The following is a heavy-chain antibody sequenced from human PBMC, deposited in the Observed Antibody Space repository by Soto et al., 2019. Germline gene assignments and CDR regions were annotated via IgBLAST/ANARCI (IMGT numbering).Heavy chain of an antibody. CDR3: ARDYYDSSGPNYYYYGMDV. CDR2: IYTSGST. CDR1: GGSISSCY. V-gene: IGHV4-4*07. J-gene: IGHJ6*02. D-gene: IGHD3-22*01. Sequence: SETLSLTCTVSGGSISSCYWSWIRQPAGKGLEWIGRIYTSGSTNYNPSLKSRVTMSVDTSKNQFSLKLSSVTAADTAVYYCARDYYDSSGPNYYYYGMDVWGQGTTVTVSS.